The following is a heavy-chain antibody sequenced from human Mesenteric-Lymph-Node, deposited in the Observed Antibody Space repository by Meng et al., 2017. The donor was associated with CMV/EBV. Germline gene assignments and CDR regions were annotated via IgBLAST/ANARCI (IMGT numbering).Heavy chain of an antibody. CDR2: INHSGTT. D-gene: IGHD3-16*01. J-gene: IGHJ4*02. V-gene: IGHV4-34*01. CDR3: ARRRGSGPIDY. Sequence: SLTFAVYGESFRSYSWTWIRQTPGKGLEWIGNINHSGTTNYNPSLKSAVTISIDASNHHFSLRLTSATAADTAVYFCARRRGSGPIDYWGQGTLVTVSS. CDR1: GESFRSYS.